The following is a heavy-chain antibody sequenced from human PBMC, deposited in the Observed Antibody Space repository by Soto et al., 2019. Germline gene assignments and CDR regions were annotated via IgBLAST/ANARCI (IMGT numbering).Heavy chain of an antibody. CDR3: AKDLPKRDTAIAPLFDY. Sequence: QVQLVESGGGVVQPGRSLRLSCAASGFTFSSYGMHWVRQAPGQGLEWVAVISYDGSNKYYADSVKGRFTISRDNSKNTLYLQMNSLRAEDTAVYYCAKDLPKRDTAIAPLFDYWGQGTLVTVSS. D-gene: IGHD5-18*01. J-gene: IGHJ4*02. V-gene: IGHV3-30*18. CDR1: GFTFSSYG. CDR2: ISYDGSNK.